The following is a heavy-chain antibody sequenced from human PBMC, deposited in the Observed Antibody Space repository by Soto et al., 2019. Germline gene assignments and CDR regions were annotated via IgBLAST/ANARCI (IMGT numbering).Heavy chain of an antibody. CDR2: VNAGNDNT. V-gene: IGHV1-3*01. CDR1: GYTFTNNV. D-gene: IGHD5-18*01. J-gene: IGHJ4*02. CDR3: AREVPYGYSRFDY. Sequence: QVHLVQSGAEVKKPGASVKVSCKTSGYTFTNNVIHWVRQAPGQRLEWMGWVNAGNDNTKWSREFQGRLTLTKDTSATTASMELSSLTSEDTAIYSCAREVPYGYSRFDYWGQGTLVTVSS.